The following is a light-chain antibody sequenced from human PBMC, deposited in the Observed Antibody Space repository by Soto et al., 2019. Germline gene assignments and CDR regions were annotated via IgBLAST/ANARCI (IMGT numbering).Light chain of an antibody. Sequence: NFMLTQPHSVSESPGKTVTISCTRSSGSIASDYVQWYQQRPGSAPTTVIYESNQRPSGVPDRFSGSIDSSSNSASLSISGLETEDEADYYCQSYDTSNFWVFGGGTKVTVL. CDR3: QSYDTSNFWV. CDR1: SGSIASDY. V-gene: IGLV6-57*04. J-gene: IGLJ3*02. CDR2: ESN.